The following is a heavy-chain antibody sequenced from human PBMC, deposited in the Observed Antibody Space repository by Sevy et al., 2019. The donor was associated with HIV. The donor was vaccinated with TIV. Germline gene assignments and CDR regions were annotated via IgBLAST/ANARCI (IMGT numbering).Heavy chain of an antibody. CDR3: ARDLPPSATTVAHFDC. D-gene: IGHD4-17*01. CDR1: GFTFSSYE. J-gene: IGHJ4*02. V-gene: IGHV3-48*03. CDR2: ISNSGTTI. Sequence: GGSLRLSCAASGFTFSSYEMNWVRQAPGKGLEWVSYISNSGTTISYSDSVKGRFPISRDNARNSLYLQMTSLRAGDTAVYYCARDLPPSATTVAHFDCWGQGTLVTVSS.